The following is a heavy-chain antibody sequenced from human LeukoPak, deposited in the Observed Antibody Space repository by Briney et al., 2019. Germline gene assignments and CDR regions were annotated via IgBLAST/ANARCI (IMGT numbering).Heavy chain of an antibody. Sequence: SETLSLTCTVSGGSISSYYWSWIRQPAGKGLEWIGRIYTSGSTNYNPSLKSRVTMSVDTSKNQFSLKLSSVTAADTAVYYCARDRTTGTTNYYYYMDVWGKGTTVTISS. CDR3: ARDRTTGTTNYYYYMDV. V-gene: IGHV4-4*07. CDR1: GGSISSYY. D-gene: IGHD1-1*01. J-gene: IGHJ6*03. CDR2: IYTSGST.